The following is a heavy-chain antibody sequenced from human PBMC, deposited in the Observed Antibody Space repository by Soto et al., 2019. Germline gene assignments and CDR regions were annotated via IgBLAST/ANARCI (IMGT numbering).Heavy chain of an antibody. Sequence: QVQLVQSGAEVKRPGSSVKVSCKASGDTFNFYSINWVRQAPGLGLEWMGRVNPIVSMSNYAQKFQGRVTTTANKPTTTAYMELSSLRSEDTAIYYCASSYGSGYRAFDYWGQGALVTVSS. D-gene: IGHD3-10*01. J-gene: IGHJ4*02. CDR2: VNPIVSMS. V-gene: IGHV1-69*02. CDR1: GDTFNFYS. CDR3: ASSYGSGYRAFDY.